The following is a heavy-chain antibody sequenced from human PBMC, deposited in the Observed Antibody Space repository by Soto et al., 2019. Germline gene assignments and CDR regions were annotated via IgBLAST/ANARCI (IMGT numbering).Heavy chain of an antibody. CDR3: ARYCSSISCYTAGMDV. Sequence: SGPTLVNPTQTLTLTCTFSGFSLSTSGVGVGWIRQPPGKALEWLALIYWDDDKRYSPSLKSRLTITKDTSKNQVVLTMANMGPVDTATYYCARYCSSISCYTAGMDVWGLGTTVTVSS. V-gene: IGHV2-5*02. D-gene: IGHD2-2*02. J-gene: IGHJ6*02. CDR2: IYWDDDK. CDR1: GFSLSTSGVG.